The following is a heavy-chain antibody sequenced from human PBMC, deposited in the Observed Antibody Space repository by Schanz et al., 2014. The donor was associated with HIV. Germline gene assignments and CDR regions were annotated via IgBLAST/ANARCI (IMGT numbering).Heavy chain of an antibody. V-gene: IGHV3-15*01. CDR3: TTAPMPVAGYYGMDV. Sequence: EVQLVESGGGLVKPGGSLRVSCAASGFTFSNAWMSWVRQAPVKGLEWVGRIKSKTDGGTTDYAAPVKGRFTISRDDSKNTLYLQMNSLKTEDTAVYYCTTAPMPVAGYYGMDVWGQGTTVTVSS. J-gene: IGHJ6*02. D-gene: IGHD6-19*01. CDR1: GFTFSNAW. CDR2: IKSKTDGGTT.